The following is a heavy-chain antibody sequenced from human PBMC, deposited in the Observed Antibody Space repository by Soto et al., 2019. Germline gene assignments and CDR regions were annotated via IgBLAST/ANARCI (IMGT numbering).Heavy chain of an antibody. Sequence: SETLSLTCTVSGGSISSSGYYWGWIRQPPGKGLEWIGSIYYSGSTYYNPSLKSRVTISVDTSKNQFSLKLSSVTAADTAVYYCARPKPYYYFWSGYHDAFDIWGQGTMVTVSS. CDR2: IYYSGST. CDR3: ARPKPYYYFWSGYHDAFDI. V-gene: IGHV4-39*01. D-gene: IGHD3-3*01. J-gene: IGHJ3*02. CDR1: GGSISSSGYY.